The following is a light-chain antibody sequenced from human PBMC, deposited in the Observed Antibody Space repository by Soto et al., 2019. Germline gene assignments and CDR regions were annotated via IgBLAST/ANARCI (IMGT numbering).Light chain of an antibody. CDR3: SSYTSGSTLYV. Sequence: QSVLTQPASVSGSPGQSITISCTGTSSDVGSYNYVSWYQHHPGKAPRLMIYASSNRPSGVSHRFSGSRSGNTASLTISGLQAEDEADYYCSSYTSGSTLYVFGTGTKVT. V-gene: IGLV2-14*01. CDR1: SSDVGSYNY. CDR2: ASS. J-gene: IGLJ1*01.